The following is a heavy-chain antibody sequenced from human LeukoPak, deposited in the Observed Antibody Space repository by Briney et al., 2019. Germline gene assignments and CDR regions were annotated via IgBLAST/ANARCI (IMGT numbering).Heavy chain of an antibody. CDR3: ARVRVGATIDD. V-gene: IGHV3-23*01. Sequence: GGSLRLSCVASGFTFRSYAMNWVRQAPGKGLEWVSGISESGVGSNYADSVKGRFTTSRDNSKNTLYLQMNSLRAEDTAVYYCARVRVGATIDDWGQGTLVTVSS. J-gene: IGHJ4*02. D-gene: IGHD1-26*01. CDR1: GFTFRSYA. CDR2: ISESGVGS.